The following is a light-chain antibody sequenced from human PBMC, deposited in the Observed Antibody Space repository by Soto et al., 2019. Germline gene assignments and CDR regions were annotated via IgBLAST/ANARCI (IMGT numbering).Light chain of an antibody. V-gene: IGKV1-5*01. CDR3: QQLNNYPRT. CDR2: DAS. CDR1: QSISSW. J-gene: IGKJ1*01. Sequence: DMQITQSPSTLSASVGDGVTITCRASQSISSWLAWYQQKPGKAPKLLIYDASSLESGVPSRFSGSGSGTEFTLTIISLQPEDFATYYCQQLNNYPRTFGQGTKVDIK.